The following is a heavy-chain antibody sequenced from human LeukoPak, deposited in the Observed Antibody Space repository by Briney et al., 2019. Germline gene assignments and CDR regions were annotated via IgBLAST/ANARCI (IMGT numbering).Heavy chain of an antibody. Sequence: GGSLRLSCAASGFTFSSYGMFWVRQAPGKGLDWVSSLSGSGYSTYYADSVNGRFAISRDNPKNMLYLQMNSLRAEDTAVYYCARDYYGSGNWGAFDIWGQGTMVTVSS. D-gene: IGHD3-10*01. CDR1: GFTFSSYG. V-gene: IGHV3-23*01. J-gene: IGHJ3*02. CDR2: LSGSGYST. CDR3: ARDYYGSGNWGAFDI.